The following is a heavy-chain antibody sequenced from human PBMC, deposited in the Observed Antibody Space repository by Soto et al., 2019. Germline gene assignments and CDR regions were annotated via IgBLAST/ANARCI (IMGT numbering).Heavy chain of an antibody. CDR3: ARGRGVVIPAGTPDAFDV. J-gene: IGHJ3*01. CDR1: GYTFNKYG. D-gene: IGHD6-13*01. CDR2: ISAFSDYT. V-gene: IGHV1-18*01. Sequence: ASVKVSCKASGYTFNKYGFNWVRQAPGQGLEWMGRISAFSDYTTLAQKFQGRLTLTTDASTNTAYMELQVLRSDDTAMYYCARGRGVVIPAGTPDAFDVWGQGTMVTVSS.